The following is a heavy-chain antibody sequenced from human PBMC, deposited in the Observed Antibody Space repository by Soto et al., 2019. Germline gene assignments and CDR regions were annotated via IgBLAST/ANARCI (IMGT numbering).Heavy chain of an antibody. V-gene: IGHV4-38-2*01. CDR1: GYSISSGYY. CDR3: ARGPEMRFDY. J-gene: IGHJ4*02. CDR2: ISHSGST. Sequence: PSETLSLTCAVSGYSISSGYYWGWIRQPPGKGLEWIESISHSGSTYYSPSLKSRVTISLDTSKNQFSLNLRSVTAADTAVYYCARGPEMRFDYWGQGILVTVSS.